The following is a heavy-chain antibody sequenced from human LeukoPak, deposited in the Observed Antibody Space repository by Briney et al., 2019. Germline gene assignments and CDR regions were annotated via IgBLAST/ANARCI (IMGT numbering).Heavy chain of an antibody. CDR1: GGSISSYY. J-gene: IGHJ6*02. CDR2: IYYSGST. Sequence: SETLSLTCTVSGGSISSYYWSWIRQPPGKGLEWIGYIYYSGSTNYNPSLKSRVTISVDTSKNQFSLKLSSVTAADTAVYYCARGYCSSTTCYYNGMDVWGQGTTVTVSS. V-gene: IGHV4-59*08. CDR3: ARGYCSSTTCYYNGMDV. D-gene: IGHD2/OR15-2a*01.